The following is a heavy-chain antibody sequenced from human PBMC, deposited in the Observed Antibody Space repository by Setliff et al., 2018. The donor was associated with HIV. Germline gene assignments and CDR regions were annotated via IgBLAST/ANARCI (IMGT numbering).Heavy chain of an antibody. CDR3: ARVPFTTGFDY. J-gene: IGHJ4*02. CDR1: GYSISSGYY. CDR2: IYHSGGT. D-gene: IGHD3-3*01. Sequence: PSETLSLTCAVSGYSISSGYYWGWIRQPPGRGLEWIGNIYHSGGTHYNTSLRGRVTISVDTSKNHFSLKLSSVTAADTAVFYCARVPFTTGFDYWGQGIVVTVSS. V-gene: IGHV4-38-2*01.